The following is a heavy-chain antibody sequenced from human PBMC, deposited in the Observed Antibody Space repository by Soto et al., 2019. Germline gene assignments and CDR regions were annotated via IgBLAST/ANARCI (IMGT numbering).Heavy chain of an antibody. D-gene: IGHD6-6*01. CDR3: ARGGIAARPGDFDY. Sequence: QVQLQQWGAGLLKPSETLSLTCAVYGGSFSGYYWSWIRQPPGKGLEWIGEINHSGSTNYNPSLKSRVTISVDTSKNQFSLKLSAVPAADTAVYYCARGGIAARPGDFDYWGQGTLVTVSS. J-gene: IGHJ4*02. V-gene: IGHV4-34*01. CDR1: GGSFSGYY. CDR2: INHSGST.